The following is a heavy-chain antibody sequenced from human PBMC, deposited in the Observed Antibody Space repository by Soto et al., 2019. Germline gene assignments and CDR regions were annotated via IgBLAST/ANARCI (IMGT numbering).Heavy chain of an antibody. Sequence: ASVKVSCKASGYTFTSYAMHWVRQAPGQSLELMGWINAGNGNTRYSQKFQGRVTFTRDTSASTAYMELSSLRSEDTAVYYCARDGKYQLLNAFDIWGQGTMVTVSS. CDR3: ARDGKYQLLNAFDI. CDR2: INAGNGNT. V-gene: IGHV1-3*01. CDR1: GYTFTSYA. D-gene: IGHD2-2*01. J-gene: IGHJ3*02.